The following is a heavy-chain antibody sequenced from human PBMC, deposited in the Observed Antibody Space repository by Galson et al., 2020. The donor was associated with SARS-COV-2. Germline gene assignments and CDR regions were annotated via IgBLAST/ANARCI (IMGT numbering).Heavy chain of an antibody. V-gene: IGHV1-2*02. D-gene: IGHD2-2*01. J-gene: IGHJ5*02. Sequence: ASVKVSCKASGYTFTAYYIHWVRQAPGQGLEWMGWINPNSGGTNYAQKFQGRVTMTRDTSINTAYMELSRLRSDDTAIYYCVRDRVDCSSTSCYRGYFDPWGQGTLVTVSS. CDR2: INPNSGGT. CDR1: GYTFTAYY. CDR3: VRDRVDCSSTSCYRGYFDP.